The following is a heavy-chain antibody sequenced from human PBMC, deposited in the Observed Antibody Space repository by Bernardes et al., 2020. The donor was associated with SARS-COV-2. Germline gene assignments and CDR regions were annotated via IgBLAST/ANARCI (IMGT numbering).Heavy chain of an antibody. Sequence: GGSLRLCCAASGFTWSKYGMHWVRKAPGKGLEWVALISYDGSIKYYAESVKGRFTISRDTSKETLYLQMHSLRPEDTAVYYCARGAVAGDDSFKIWGQGTMVTVSS. CDR1: GFTWSKYG. V-gene: IGHV3-30*03. CDR2: ISYDGSIK. J-gene: IGHJ3*02. CDR3: ARGAVAGDDSFKI. D-gene: IGHD6-19*01.